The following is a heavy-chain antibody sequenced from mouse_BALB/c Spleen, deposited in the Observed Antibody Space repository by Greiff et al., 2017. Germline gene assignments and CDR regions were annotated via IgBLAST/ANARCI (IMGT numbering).Heavy chain of an antibody. V-gene: IGHV14-3*02. CDR3: ASSYGNYEGY. J-gene: IGHJ2*01. CDR2: IDPANGNT. D-gene: IGHD2-10*02. Sequence: EVKLQESGAELVKPGASVKLSCTASGFNIKDTYMHWVKQRPEQGLEWIGRIDPANGNTKYDPKFQGKATITADTSSNTAYLQLSSLTSEDTAVYYCASSYGNYEGYWGQGTTLTVSS. CDR1: GFNIKDTY.